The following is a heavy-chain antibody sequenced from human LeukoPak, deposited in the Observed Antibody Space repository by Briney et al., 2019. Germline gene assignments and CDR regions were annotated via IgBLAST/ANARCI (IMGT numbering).Heavy chain of an antibody. CDR3: ARGVTMVRGVIKEGFDY. Sequence: GASVKVSCKASGYTFTSYYMHWVRQAPGQGLEWMGIINPSGGSTSYAQKFQGRVTMTRDTSTSTVYMELSSLRSEDTAVYYCARGVTMVRGVIKEGFDYWGQGTLVTVSS. CDR2: INPSGGST. CDR1: GYTFTSYY. J-gene: IGHJ4*02. D-gene: IGHD3-10*01. V-gene: IGHV1-46*01.